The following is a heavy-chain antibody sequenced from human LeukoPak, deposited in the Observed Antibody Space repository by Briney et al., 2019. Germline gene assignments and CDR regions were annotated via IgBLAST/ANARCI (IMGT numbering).Heavy chain of an antibody. CDR2: ISGSDGST. CDR1: GFTFSSYA. Sequence: GGSLRLSCAASGFTFSSYAMSWVRQAPGKGLEWVSAISGSDGSTYYADSVKGRFTISRDNSKNTLYLQMNSLRAEDTAVYYCAKVGRFASYNWFDPWGQGTLVTVSS. J-gene: IGHJ5*02. V-gene: IGHV3-23*01. D-gene: IGHD3-10*01. CDR3: AKVGRFASYNWFDP.